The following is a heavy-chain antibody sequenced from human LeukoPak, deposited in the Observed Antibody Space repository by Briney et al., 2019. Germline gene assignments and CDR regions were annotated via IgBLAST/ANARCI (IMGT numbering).Heavy chain of an antibody. CDR3: ARNLWFGDY. J-gene: IGHJ4*02. CDR1: GFTFSSYS. Sequence: PGGSLRLSCAASGFTFSSYSMNWVRHAPGKGLELVSYISSSSSTIYYADSVKGRFTISRDNAKNSLYLQMNSLRAEDTAVYYCARNLWFGDYWGQGTLVTVSS. CDR2: ISSSSSTI. V-gene: IGHV3-48*01. D-gene: IGHD3-10*01.